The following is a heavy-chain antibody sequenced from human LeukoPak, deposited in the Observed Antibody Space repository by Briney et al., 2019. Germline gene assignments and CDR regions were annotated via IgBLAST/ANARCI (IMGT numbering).Heavy chain of an antibody. CDR2: IIPILGIA. CDR1: GGTFSSYA. D-gene: IGHD6-19*01. J-gene: IGHJ6*02. Sequence: ASVKVSCKASGGTFSSYAISWVRQAPGQGLEWMGRIIPILGIANYAQKFQGRVTITADKSTSTAYMELSSLRSEDTAVYYCARGEVIVAVALDYYYYGMDVWGQGTTVTVSS. V-gene: IGHV1-69*04. CDR3: ARGEVIVAVALDYYYYGMDV.